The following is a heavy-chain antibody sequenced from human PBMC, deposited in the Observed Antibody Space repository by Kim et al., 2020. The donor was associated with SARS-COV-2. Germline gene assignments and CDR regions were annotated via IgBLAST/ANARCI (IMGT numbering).Heavy chain of an antibody. CDR2: IDPSDSYT. D-gene: IGHD6-13*01. CDR1: GYSFTSYW. Sequence: GESLKISCKGSGYSFTSYWISWVRQMPGKGLEWMGRIDPSDSYTNYSPSFQGHVTISADKSISTAYLQWSSLKASYTEMYYCARLNGSSWYRDSNWFDPSGQGTLVTVPS. J-gene: IGHJ5*02. V-gene: IGHV5-10-1*01. CDR3: ARLNGSSWYRDSNWFDP.